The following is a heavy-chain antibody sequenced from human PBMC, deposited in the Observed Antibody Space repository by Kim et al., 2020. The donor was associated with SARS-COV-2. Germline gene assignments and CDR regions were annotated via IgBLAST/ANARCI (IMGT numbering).Heavy chain of an antibody. CDR3: ARDLAGRYFDWRGGGFWFDP. CDR2: ISSSGSTI. Sequence: GGSLRLSCAASGFTFSSYEMNWVRQAPGKGLEWVSYISSSGSTIYYADSVKGRFTISRDNAKNSLYLQMNSLRAEDTAVYYCARDLAGRYFDWRGGGFWFDPWGQGTLVAVSS. V-gene: IGHV3-48*03. D-gene: IGHD3-9*01. J-gene: IGHJ5*02. CDR1: GFTFSSYE.